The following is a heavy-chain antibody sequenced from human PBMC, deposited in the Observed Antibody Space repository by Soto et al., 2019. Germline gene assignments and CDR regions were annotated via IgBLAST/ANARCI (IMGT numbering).Heavy chain of an antibody. CDR3: GRVLGYCTTGVCYTAFDI. Sequence: SETLSLTCTVSGGSISSGDYYWSWIRQPPGKGLEWIGYIYYSGSTYYNPSLKSRVTISVDTSKNQFSLKPSSVTAADTAVYYCGRVLGYCTTGVCYTAFDIWGQGTMATVS. J-gene: IGHJ3*02. CDR2: IYYSGST. D-gene: IGHD2-8*01. V-gene: IGHV4-30-4*01. CDR1: GGSISSGDYY.